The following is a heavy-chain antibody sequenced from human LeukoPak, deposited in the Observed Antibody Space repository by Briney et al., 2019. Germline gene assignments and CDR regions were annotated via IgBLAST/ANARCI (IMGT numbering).Heavy chain of an antibody. J-gene: IGHJ3*02. Sequence: GGSLKGSFKASWFTFSRYGISWGGQAPGQRGEWMGWISAYNGNTNYAQKLQGRVTMTTDTSTSTAYMELRSLRSDDTAVYYCARGRYSSSWMSIDAFDIWGQGTMVTVSS. CDR3: ARGRYSSSWMSIDAFDI. CDR2: ISAYNGNT. CDR1: WFTFSRYG. D-gene: IGHD6-13*01. V-gene: IGHV1-18*01.